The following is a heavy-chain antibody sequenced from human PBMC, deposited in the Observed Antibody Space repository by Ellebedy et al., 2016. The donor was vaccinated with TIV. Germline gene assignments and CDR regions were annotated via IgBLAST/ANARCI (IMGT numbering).Heavy chain of an antibody. Sequence: SETLSLTXTVSGGSISSSSSYWGWIRQPPGKGLEWIGSIYYSGSTYYNPSLKSRVTISVDTSKNQFSLTLSSVTAADTAVYYCARLPRGFGESRLLKYYYGMDVWGQGTTVTVSS. V-gene: IGHV4-39*01. CDR3: ARLPRGFGESRLLKYYYGMDV. CDR1: GGSISSSSSY. D-gene: IGHD3-10*01. J-gene: IGHJ6*02. CDR2: IYYSGST.